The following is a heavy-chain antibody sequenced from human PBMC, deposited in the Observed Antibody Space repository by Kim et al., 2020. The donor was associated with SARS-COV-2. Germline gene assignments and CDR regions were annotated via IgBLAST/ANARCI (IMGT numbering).Heavy chain of an antibody. CDR3: ARWGWFGEPIDY. V-gene: IGHV3-74*01. Sequence: SYADSVRGRLTISRDNAKKTLYLQMNSLRAEDTAVYYCARWGWFGEPIDYWGQGTLVTVSS. D-gene: IGHD3-10*01. J-gene: IGHJ4*02.